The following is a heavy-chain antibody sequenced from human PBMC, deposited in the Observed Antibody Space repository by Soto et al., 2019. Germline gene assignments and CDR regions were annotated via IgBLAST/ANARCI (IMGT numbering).Heavy chain of an antibody. D-gene: IGHD2-2*01. CDR1: GFTFSTHS. CDR3: VGEVGFQLIY. CDR2: ITSSDVT. Sequence: PGGSLILSCAASGFTFSTHSMNWGRQAPGKGLEWISYITSSDVTMYADSVKGRFTISRDNAKNSLYLQMNSLRGEDTAVYFCVGEVGFQLIYWGQGTLVTVSS. J-gene: IGHJ4*02. V-gene: IGHV3-48*01.